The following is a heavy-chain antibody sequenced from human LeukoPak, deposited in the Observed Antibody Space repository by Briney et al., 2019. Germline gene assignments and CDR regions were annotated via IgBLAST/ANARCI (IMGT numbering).Heavy chain of an antibody. J-gene: IGHJ6*03. CDR2: IQYDGIVK. D-gene: IGHD1-1*01. CDR3: TRVRYIRGPDHFYMDV. Sequence: GGSLRLSCTASGFTFSNYGMHWVRQSPDKGLEWVAFIQYDGIVKYYTDSVKGRFTISRDNSKNTLYLQMNSLRTEDTAVYYCTRVRYIRGPDHFYMDVWGKGTTVTISS. V-gene: IGHV3-30*02. CDR1: GFTFSNYG.